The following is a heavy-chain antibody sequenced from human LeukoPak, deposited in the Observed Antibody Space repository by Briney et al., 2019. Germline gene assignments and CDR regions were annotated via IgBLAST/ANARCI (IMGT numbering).Heavy chain of an antibody. Sequence: ASVKVSCKASGYTFTSYGISWVRQAPGQGLEWMGWISAYNGNTNYAQKLPGRVTMTTDTSTSTVYMELSSLTSVDTAVYYCTRFGGSHFDCWGQGTLVTVSP. V-gene: IGHV1-18*01. CDR1: GYTFTSYG. CDR2: ISAYNGNT. CDR3: TRFGGSHFDC. J-gene: IGHJ4*02. D-gene: IGHD3-16*01.